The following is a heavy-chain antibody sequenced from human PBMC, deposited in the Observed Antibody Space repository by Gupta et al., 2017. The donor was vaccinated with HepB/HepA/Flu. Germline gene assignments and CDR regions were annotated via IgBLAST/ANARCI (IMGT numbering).Heavy chain of an antibody. V-gene: IGHV1-69*01. CDR3: ATISDSSGWYFYYMDV. Sequence: QVQLVQSGAEVKKPGSSVKVSCKASGGPFSNYGISWVRQAPGQGLEWMGGIVPKFGTPNYAQKFQGRVTITADDSPTTSYMELSSLRSDDTAVYYCATISDSSGWYFYYMDVWGKGTTVTVSS. CDR1: GGPFSNYG. CDR2: IVPKFGTP. J-gene: IGHJ6*03. D-gene: IGHD6-19*01.